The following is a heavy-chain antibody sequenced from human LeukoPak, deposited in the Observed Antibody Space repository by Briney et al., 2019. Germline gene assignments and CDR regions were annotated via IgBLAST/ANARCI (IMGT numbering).Heavy chain of an antibody. Sequence: PAGSLRLSCAASGFTFSSYEMNWVRQAPGQGLEGVSYISSSDSTIYYADSVKGRFTISRDNAKNSLYLQMNSLRAEDTAVYYCARESDIVVVGNFDYWGQGTLVTVSS. D-gene: IGHD2-15*01. V-gene: IGHV3-48*03. J-gene: IGHJ4*02. CDR1: GFTFSSYE. CDR2: ISSSDSTI. CDR3: ARESDIVVVGNFDY.